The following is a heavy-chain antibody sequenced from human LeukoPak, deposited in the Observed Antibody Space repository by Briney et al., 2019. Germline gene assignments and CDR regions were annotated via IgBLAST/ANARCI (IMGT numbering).Heavy chain of an antibody. CDR1: GFTFSSDS. Sequence: GGSLRLSCAASGFTFSSDSMTWVRQAPGKGLEWVSTTSGSGVSTFYADPVKGRFTISRDNSKNTLYLHMNSLSAEDTAIYYCAKDSFSSRWGQGTLVTVSS. V-gene: IGHV3-23*01. CDR2: TSGSGVST. D-gene: IGHD2-2*01. J-gene: IGHJ4*02. CDR3: AKDSFSSR.